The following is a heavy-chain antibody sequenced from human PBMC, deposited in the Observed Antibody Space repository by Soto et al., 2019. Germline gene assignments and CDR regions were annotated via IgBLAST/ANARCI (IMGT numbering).Heavy chain of an antibody. CDR2: IRSKANSYAT. Sequence: GGSLRLSCAASGFTFSGSAMHWVRQASGKGLEWVGRIRSKANSYATAYAASVKGRFTISRDDSKNTAYLQMNSLKTEDTAVYYCTRRGGNVAMAPRGDYYYGMDVWGQGTTVTVSS. V-gene: IGHV3-73*01. D-gene: IGHD5-12*01. J-gene: IGHJ6*02. CDR1: GFTFSGSA. CDR3: TRRGGNVAMAPRGDYYYGMDV.